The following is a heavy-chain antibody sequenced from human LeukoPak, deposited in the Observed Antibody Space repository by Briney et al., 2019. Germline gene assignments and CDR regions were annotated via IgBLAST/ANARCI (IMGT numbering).Heavy chain of an antibody. V-gene: IGHV5-51*01. CDR3: AIGGDSTTSCYRCFNY. J-gene: IGHJ4*02. Sequence: GESLKISCKGSGYRFANYWIGWVRQMPGKGLEWMGIIYPDDPDTRYSPSLQGQVTISADKSITTAYMEWSSLKASDTAMYFCAIGGDSTTSCYRCFNYWGQGTLVTVSS. CDR1: GYRFANYW. CDR2: IYPDDPDT. D-gene: IGHD2-2*02.